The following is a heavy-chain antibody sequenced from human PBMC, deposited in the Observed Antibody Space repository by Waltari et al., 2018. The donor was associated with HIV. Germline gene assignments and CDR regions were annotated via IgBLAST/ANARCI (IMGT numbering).Heavy chain of an antibody. D-gene: IGHD2-21*01. V-gene: IGHV3-7*03. Sequence: EVQLVESAGGLVQQGGSRRLSCVTSGFPFASFSMSWVRQAPGKGLEWVANISKDSNKKNYVDSVKGRFIISRDNAGDSLFLDMTDLRGEDTGLYYCAREVSGSPYFFNYWGQGAMLIVSS. CDR1: GFPFASFS. J-gene: IGHJ4*02. CDR3: AREVSGSPYFFNY. CDR2: ISKDSNKK.